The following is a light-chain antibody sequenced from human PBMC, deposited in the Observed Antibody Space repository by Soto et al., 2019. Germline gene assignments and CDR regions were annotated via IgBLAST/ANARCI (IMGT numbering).Light chain of an antibody. CDR3: QSFDSSLSGYV. Sequence: QAVVTQPPSLSGAPGQRVTISCTGSSSNIGAGYNVHWYQQLPGTAPKLLIYGNTNRPSGVPDRFSGSKSGPSASLAITGLQVDDEADYYCQSFDSSLSGYVFGGGTKLTVL. J-gene: IGLJ1*01. CDR1: SSNIGAGYN. V-gene: IGLV1-40*01. CDR2: GNT.